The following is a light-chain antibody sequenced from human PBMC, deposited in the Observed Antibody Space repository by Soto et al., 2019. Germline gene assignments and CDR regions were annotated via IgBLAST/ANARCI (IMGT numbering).Light chain of an antibody. CDR3: QQLNSYPLT. V-gene: IGKV1-9*01. CDR2: SAS. CDR1: QGIGRY. J-gene: IGKJ5*01. Sequence: IQLTQSPSSLYASVGDRVTITCRASQGIGRYLAWYQQKPWKAPKLLVYSASTLQSGVPSEFTGSASGTDFTLTIRRLQPEDLATCYCQQLNSYPLTFGQGTRLEIK.